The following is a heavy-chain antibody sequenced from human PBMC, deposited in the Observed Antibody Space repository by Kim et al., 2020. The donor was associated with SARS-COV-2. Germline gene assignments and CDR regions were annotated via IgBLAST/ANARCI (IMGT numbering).Heavy chain of an antibody. V-gene: IGHV3-73*01. J-gene: IGHJ6*04. D-gene: IGHD1-26*01. CDR1: GLIFRDSA. CDR3: CFFREATNGGHLDV. CDR2: IRSGKDGYAT. Sequence: GGSLRLSCAASGLIFRDSAFHWVRQAPGKGLEWVARIRSGKDGYATAYSESVKGRFIISRDDSRNTAFLRMSSLRTEDTAVYYCCFFREATNGGHLDVWGRETTVTVSS.